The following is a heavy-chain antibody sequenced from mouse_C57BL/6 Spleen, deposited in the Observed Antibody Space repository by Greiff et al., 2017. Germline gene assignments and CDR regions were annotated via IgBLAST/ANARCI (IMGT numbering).Heavy chain of an antibody. CDR1: GFTFSDYY. CDR3: ARGRYYAMDY. Sequence: EVQVVESEGGLVQPGSSMKLSCTASGFTFSDYYMAWVRQVPEKGLEWVANINSDGSSTYYLDSLKSRFIISRDNAKNILYLQMSSLKSEDTATYSCARGRYYAMDYWGQGTSVTVSS. V-gene: IGHV5-16*01. J-gene: IGHJ4*01. CDR2: INSDGSST.